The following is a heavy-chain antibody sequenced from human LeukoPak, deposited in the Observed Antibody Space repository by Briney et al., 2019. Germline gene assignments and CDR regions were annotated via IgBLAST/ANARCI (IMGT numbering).Heavy chain of an antibody. D-gene: IGHD3-3*01. CDR2: ISGSGGST. V-gene: IGHV3-23*01. CDR3: AKEGAAGYDFWSGYYTEVWYFDY. Sequence: PGGSLRLSCAASGFTFSSYAMSWVRQAPGKGLEWVSAISGSGGSTYYADSVKGRFTISRDNSKNTLYLQMNSLRAEDTAVYYCAKEGAAGYDFWSGYYTEVWYFDYWGQGTLVTVSS. J-gene: IGHJ4*02. CDR1: GFTFSSYA.